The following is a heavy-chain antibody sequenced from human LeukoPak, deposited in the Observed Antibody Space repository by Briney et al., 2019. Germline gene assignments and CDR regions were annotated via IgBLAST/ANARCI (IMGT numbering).Heavy chain of an antibody. D-gene: IGHD6-13*01. V-gene: IGHV1-46*01. CDR2: INPSGGST. CDR3: ARGPRAAADDY. J-gene: IGHJ4*02. CDR1: GYTFTGHY. Sequence: ASVKVSCKASGYTFTGHYMHWVRQAPGQGLEWMGIINPSGGSTSYAQKFQGRVTITADESTSTAYMELSSLRSEDTAVYYCARGPRAAADDYWGQGTLVTVTS.